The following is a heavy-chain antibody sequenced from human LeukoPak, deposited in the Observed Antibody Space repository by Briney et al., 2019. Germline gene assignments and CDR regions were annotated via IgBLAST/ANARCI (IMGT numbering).Heavy chain of an antibody. CDR3: ARDYCGGDCFPDY. D-gene: IGHD2-21*02. J-gene: IGHJ4*02. CDR2: INPNSGDT. V-gene: IGHV1-2*06. Sequence: ASVKVSCKASGYTFTGYYVHWVRQAPGQGLEWMGRINPNSGDTNYAQKFQGRVTMTRDTSISTAYMELSRLRSDDTAVYYCARDYCGGDCFPDYWGQGTLVTISS. CDR1: GYTFTGYY.